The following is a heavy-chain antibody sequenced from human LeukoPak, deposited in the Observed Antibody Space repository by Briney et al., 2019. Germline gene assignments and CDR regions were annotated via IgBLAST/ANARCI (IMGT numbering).Heavy chain of an antibody. CDR2: ISSSSSYI. J-gene: IGHJ4*02. D-gene: IGHD4-17*01. Sequence: GGSLTLLCAPSGLTFSSYNMIWVRQATGKGLEWVSSISSSSSYIYYAHSEKGRLTIDRDNAKNSPYLQMNSVRAEDTAVYYCAREAGYGDYNWGQGTPVTVSS. CDR1: GLTFSSYN. CDR3: AREAGYGDYN. V-gene: IGHV3-21*01.